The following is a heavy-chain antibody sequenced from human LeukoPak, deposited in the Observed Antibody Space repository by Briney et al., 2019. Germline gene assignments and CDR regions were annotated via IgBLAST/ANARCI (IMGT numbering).Heavy chain of an antibody. CDR1: GFTFSSYS. D-gene: IGHD5-12*01. V-gene: IGHV3-21*01. J-gene: IGHJ4*02. CDR2: ISSSSSYM. CDR3: ARDVANNDY. Sequence: KPGGSLRLSCAASGFTFSSYSMNWVRQAPGKGLEWVSSISSSSSYMYYADSVKGRFTISRDNAKNSLYLQMNSLRAEDTAVYYCARDVANNDYWGQGTLVTVSS.